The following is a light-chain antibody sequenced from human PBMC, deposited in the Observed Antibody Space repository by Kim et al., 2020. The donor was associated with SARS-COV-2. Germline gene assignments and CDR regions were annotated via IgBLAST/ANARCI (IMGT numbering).Light chain of an antibody. V-gene: IGKV1-39*01. CDR2: AAS. CDR3: QQNYNSQYT. Sequence: DIQMTQSPSSLSASVGDRVTITCRASQTIGSYLNWYQQTPGKAPKLLIYAASSLQSGGPSRFSGSGSGTDFTLTISSLQPEDFATYHCQQNYNSQYTFGQGTKLEI. J-gene: IGKJ2*01. CDR1: QTIGSY.